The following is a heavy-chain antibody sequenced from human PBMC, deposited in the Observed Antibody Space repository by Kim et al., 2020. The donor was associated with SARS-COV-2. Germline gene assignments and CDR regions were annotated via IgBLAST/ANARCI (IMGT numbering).Heavy chain of an antibody. D-gene: IGHD3-9*01. Sequence: GGSLRLSCVASGCTFRNYCMSLVRQAPGKGLELVSSIGSATWYVDSVKGRFTISRDNSRNTVSLQMNSLRAEYTATYYCAKTGQFENWGQGQLVTVSS. V-gene: IGHV3-23*05. J-gene: IGHJ4*02. CDR2: IGSAT. CDR1: GCTFRNYC. CDR3: AKTGQFEN.